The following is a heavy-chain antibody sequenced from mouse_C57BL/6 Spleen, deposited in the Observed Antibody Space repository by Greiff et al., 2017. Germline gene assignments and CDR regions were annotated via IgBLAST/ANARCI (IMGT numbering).Heavy chain of an antibody. V-gene: IGHV14-3*01. CDR3: ASLDYDVGDWFAY. J-gene: IGHJ3*01. CDR1: GFNIKNTY. Sequence: VQLQQSVAELVRPGASVKLSCTASGFNIKNTYMHWVKQRPEQGLEWIGRIDPANGNTKYAPKFQGKATITADTSSNTAYLQLSSLTSEDTAIYYGASLDYDVGDWFAYWGQGTLVTVSA. CDR2: IDPANGNT. D-gene: IGHD2-4*01.